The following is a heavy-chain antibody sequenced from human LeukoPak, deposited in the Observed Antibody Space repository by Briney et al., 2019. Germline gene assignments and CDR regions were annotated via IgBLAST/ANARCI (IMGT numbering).Heavy chain of an antibody. V-gene: IGHV4-34*01. CDR3: ARGRGLWFGELFRYFQH. Sequence: SETLSLTCAVYGGSFSGYYWSWIRQPPGKGLEWIGEINHSGSTNYNPSLKSRVTISVDTSKNQFSLKLSSVTAADTAVYYCARGRGLWFGELFRYFQHWGQGTLVTVSS. CDR2: INHSGST. CDR1: GGSFSGYY. D-gene: IGHD3-10*01. J-gene: IGHJ1*01.